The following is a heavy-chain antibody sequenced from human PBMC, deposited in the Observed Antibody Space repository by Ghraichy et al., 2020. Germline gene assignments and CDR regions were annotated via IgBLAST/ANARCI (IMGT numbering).Heavy chain of an antibody. Sequence: GESLNISCAGTGFTFSKSAMSWVRQAPGKGLHWVSGISASGGITNYADSVKGRFTISRDNSKNTLYLQMNSLRVEDTAVYYCATPGTCTISRCFPSDYYYYGLDVWGQGTTVTVSS. J-gene: IGHJ6*02. V-gene: IGHV3-23*01. CDR1: GFTFSKSA. D-gene: IGHD2-8*01. CDR3: ATPGTCTISRCFPSDYYYYGLDV. CDR2: ISASGGIT.